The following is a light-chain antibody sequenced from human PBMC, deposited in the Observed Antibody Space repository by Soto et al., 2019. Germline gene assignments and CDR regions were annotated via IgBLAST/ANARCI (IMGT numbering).Light chain of an antibody. Sequence: EIVLTQSPATLSLSPGERATLSCRASQSVSSYLAWYQQKPGQAPRLLIYDASNRATGIPARFSGSGSGTDFTLTISSLEPEEFEVYYCQQRSNWPPTFGQGTKVDI. CDR3: QQRSNWPPT. V-gene: IGKV3-11*01. CDR1: QSVSSY. CDR2: DAS. J-gene: IGKJ1*01.